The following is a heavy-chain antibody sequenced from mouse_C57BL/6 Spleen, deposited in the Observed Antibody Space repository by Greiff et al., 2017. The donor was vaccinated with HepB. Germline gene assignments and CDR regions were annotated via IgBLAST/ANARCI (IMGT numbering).Heavy chain of an antibody. D-gene: IGHD1-1*02. Sequence: VQLKQSGAELVRPGASVKLSCTASGFNIKDDYMHWVKQRPEQGLEWIGWIDPENGDTEYASKFQGKATITADTSSNTAYLQLSSLTSEDTAVYYCTMVLFAYWGQGTLVTVSA. CDR1: GFNIKDDY. V-gene: IGHV14-4*01. J-gene: IGHJ3*01. CDR3: TMVLFAY. CDR2: IDPENGDT.